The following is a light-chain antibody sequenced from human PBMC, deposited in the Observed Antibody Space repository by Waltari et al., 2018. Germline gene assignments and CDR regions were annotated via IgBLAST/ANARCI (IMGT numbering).Light chain of an antibody. J-gene: IGKJ2*01. V-gene: IGKV3-20*01. CDR1: QRLIKRY. CDR3: QQYGSSVMYT. CDR2: GAS. Sequence: EVVLTQSPGTLSLSPGERATLSCRASQRLIKRYVAWYQQKPGQAPTLLIYGASNRAAGIPDRFIASGSETDFTLTISRLEPEDFGVYYCQQYGSSVMYTFGQGTKLEI.